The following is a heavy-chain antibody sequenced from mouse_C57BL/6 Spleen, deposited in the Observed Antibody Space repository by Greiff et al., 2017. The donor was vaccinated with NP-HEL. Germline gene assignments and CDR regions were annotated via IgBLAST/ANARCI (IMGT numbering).Heavy chain of an antibody. Sequence: VHVKQSGAELVRPGASVKLSCTASGFNIKDDYMHWVKQRPEQGLEWIGWIDPENGDTEYASKFQGKATITADTSSNTAYLQLSSLTSEDTAVYYCTNGYSSGRFDYWGQGTTLTVSS. V-gene: IGHV14-4*01. J-gene: IGHJ2*01. CDR3: TNGYSSGRFDY. D-gene: IGHD3-2*02. CDR2: IDPENGDT. CDR1: GFNIKDDY.